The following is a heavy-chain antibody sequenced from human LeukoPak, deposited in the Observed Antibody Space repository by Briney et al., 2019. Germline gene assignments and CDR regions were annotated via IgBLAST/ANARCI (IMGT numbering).Heavy chain of an antibody. Sequence: APVKVSCKASGYTFTSYDINWVRQATGQGLEWMGWMNPNSGSTGYAQKFQGRVTMTRDTSISTAYMELSRLRSDDTAVYYCARGKKDTAMVTGPFDPWGQGTLVTVSS. CDR2: MNPNSGST. CDR3: ARGKKDTAMVTGPFDP. V-gene: IGHV1-8*01. J-gene: IGHJ5*02. D-gene: IGHD5-18*01. CDR1: GYTFTSYD.